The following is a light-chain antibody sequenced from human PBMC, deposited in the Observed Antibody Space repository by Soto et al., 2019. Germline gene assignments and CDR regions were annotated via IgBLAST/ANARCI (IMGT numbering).Light chain of an antibody. CDR2: DAS. CDR1: QSISSW. V-gene: IGKV1-5*01. J-gene: IGKJ4*01. Sequence: DIQMTQSPSTVSASVGDRVSITCRASQSISSWLAWYQQKPGTAPKLLIFDASRLESGVPSRFSGSASGTEFTLTISSLQPDDFATYYCQQYDNYPLTFGGGTKVDIK. CDR3: QQYDNYPLT.